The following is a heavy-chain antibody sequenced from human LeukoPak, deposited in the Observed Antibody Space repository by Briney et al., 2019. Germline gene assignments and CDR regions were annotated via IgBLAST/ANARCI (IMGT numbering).Heavy chain of an antibody. CDR3: ARVGRHYGSGSYADF. Sequence: SETLSLTCTVSGGSISSNSYHWGWIRQPPGKGLEWIGNIYYSGSTYYNPSLKSRATISVDTSNNQFSLKLSSVTAADTAVYYCARVGRHYGSGSYADFWGQGTLVTVSS. V-gene: IGHV4-39*07. CDR2: IYYSGST. J-gene: IGHJ4*02. D-gene: IGHD3-10*01. CDR1: GGSISSNSYH.